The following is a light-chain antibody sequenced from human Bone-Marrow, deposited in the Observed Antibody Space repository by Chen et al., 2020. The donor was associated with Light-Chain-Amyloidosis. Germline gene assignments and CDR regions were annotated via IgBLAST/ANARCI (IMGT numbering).Light chain of an antibody. CDR3: QVWDRSSDRPV. CDR1: NIGSTS. CDR2: EDS. Sequence: SYVLTQPSSVSVAPGQTATIACGGNNIGSTSVHWYQQDPRQAPLLVAYEDSNRPSGRPERLYGSNSGSTATLTSSRVEAGDEADYYCQVWDRSSDRPVFGGGTKLTVL. V-gene: IGLV3-21*02. J-gene: IGLJ3*02.